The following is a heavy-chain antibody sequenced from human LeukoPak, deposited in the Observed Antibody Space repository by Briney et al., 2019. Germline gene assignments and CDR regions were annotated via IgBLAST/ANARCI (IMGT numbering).Heavy chain of an antibody. CDR1: GFTFSSYW. D-gene: IGHD6-6*01. CDR3: AKSSSSSGYEWFDP. Sequence: GGSLRLSCAASGFTFSSYWMSWVRQAPGKGLDWVSAISGSGGSTYYADSVKGRFTISRDNSKNTLYLQMNSLRAEDTAVYYCAKSSSSSGYEWFDPWGQGTLVTVSS. CDR2: ISGSGGST. J-gene: IGHJ5*02. V-gene: IGHV3-23*01.